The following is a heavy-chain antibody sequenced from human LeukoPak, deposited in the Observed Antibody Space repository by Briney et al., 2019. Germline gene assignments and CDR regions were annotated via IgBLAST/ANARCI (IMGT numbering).Heavy chain of an antibody. V-gene: IGHV4-59*08. CDR3: ARHSSGWHTLGY. CDR1: GGSISSYY. J-gene: IGHJ4*02. D-gene: IGHD6-19*01. CDR2: IYYSGST. Sequence: SETLSLTCTVSGGSISSYYWGWIRQPPGKGLEWIGYIYYSGSTTYNPSLKSRVTISVDTSKNQFSLRLRSVTASDTAVYYCARHSSGWHTLGYWGQGTLVTVSS.